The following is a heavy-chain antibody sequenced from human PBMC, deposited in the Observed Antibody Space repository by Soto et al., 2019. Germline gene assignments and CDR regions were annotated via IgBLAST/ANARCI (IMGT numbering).Heavy chain of an antibody. D-gene: IGHD7-27*01. CDR2: INHSGST. CDR1: GGSGGSFSGYS. Sequence: PSETLSLTCAVYGGSGGSFSGYSWSWIRQPPGKGLEWIGDINHSGSTYYNPSLKSRVTISVDRSKNQFSLKLSSVTAADTAVYYCARVPGPWGQGTLVTVSS. V-gene: IGHV4-34*01. CDR3: ARVPGP. J-gene: IGHJ5*02.